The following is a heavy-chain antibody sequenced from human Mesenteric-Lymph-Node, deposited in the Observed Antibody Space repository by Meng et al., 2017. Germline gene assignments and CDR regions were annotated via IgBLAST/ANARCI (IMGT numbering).Heavy chain of an antibody. V-gene: IGHV6-1*01. CDR3: ARCGYEGAFDI. CDR2: TYYRSKWYN. CDR1: GDSVSSNSAA. Sequence: SQTLSLTCAISGDSVSSNSAAWNWIMQSPSRGLEWLGRTYYRSKWYNDYAVSVKSRLTINPDTSNNPFSLQLNSVTPLDTAVSSFARCGYEGAFDIWGQGTMVTVSS. J-gene: IGHJ3*02. D-gene: IGHD5-18*01.